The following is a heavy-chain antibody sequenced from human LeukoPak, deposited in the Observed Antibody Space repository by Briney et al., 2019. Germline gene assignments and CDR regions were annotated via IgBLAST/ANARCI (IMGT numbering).Heavy chain of an antibody. CDR1: GFTFDDFA. V-gene: IGHV3-9*01. CDR3: AKDMGAYGDYYPRFDF. Sequence: GGSLRLSCAASGFTFDDFAMHWVRQVPGKGLEWVSGIGWNSGTIVYADSVKGQFTISRDNAKNSLYLQMNSLRPEDTAFYYCAKDMGAYGDYYPRFDFWGQGILVTVSS. J-gene: IGHJ4*02. D-gene: IGHD4-17*01. CDR2: IGWNSGTI.